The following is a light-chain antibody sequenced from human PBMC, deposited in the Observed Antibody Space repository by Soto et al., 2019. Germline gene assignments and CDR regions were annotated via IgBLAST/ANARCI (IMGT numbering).Light chain of an antibody. J-gene: IGLJ1*01. CDR3: CSYAGTNTLV. Sequence: QSALTQPASVSGSPGQSITISCTGTSSDVGRYNLVSWYQQQPGKAPKLMIYEGNKRPSGVSNRFSGSKSANTASLTTSGLQTEDDADYCCCSYAGTNTLVFGTGTKLTVL. CDR1: SSDVGRYNL. CDR2: EGN. V-gene: IGLV2-23*01.